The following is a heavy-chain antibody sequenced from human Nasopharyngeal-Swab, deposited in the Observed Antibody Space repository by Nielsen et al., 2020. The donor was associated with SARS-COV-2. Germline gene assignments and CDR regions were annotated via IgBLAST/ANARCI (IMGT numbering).Heavy chain of an antibody. Sequence: WIRQPPGKGLEWIGTIYYSGSAYYNPSLKSRAAISVDTSKNQIFLNLSSVTAADSAVYYCARNPRSVQYTSTWYGEFDYWGQGTLVTVS. D-gene: IGHD6-13*01. CDR3: ARNPRSVQYTSTWYGEFDY. CDR2: IYYSGSA. J-gene: IGHJ4*02. V-gene: IGHV4-39*01.